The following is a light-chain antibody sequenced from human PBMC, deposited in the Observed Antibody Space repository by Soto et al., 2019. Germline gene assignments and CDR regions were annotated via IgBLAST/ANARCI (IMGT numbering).Light chain of an antibody. J-gene: IGKJ1*01. CDR1: QSINSY. V-gene: IGKV1-39*01. Sequence: DIPMTQSPSSLSASFGDRVTITCGASQSINSYLNWYQQEPGKAPKLLIYAASTLQSGVPSRFSGSGSGTDFNLTISSLQSEDFAVYYCQQYNNWPRTFGQGTKVDIK. CDR3: QQYNNWPRT. CDR2: AAS.